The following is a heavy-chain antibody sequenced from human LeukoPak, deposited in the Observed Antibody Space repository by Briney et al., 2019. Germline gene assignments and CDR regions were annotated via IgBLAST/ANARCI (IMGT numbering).Heavy chain of an antibody. J-gene: IGHJ4*02. CDR3: ARAGLIRYCSSTSCHLFDY. V-gene: IGHV3-30-3*01. Sequence: GRSLRLSCAASGFTFSSYAMHWVRQAPGKGLEWVAVISYDGNNKYYADSVKGRFTISRDNSKNTLYLQMNSLRAEDTAVYYCARAGLIRYCSSTSCHLFDYWGQGTLVTVSS. CDR1: GFTFSSYA. CDR2: ISYDGNNK. D-gene: IGHD2-2*01.